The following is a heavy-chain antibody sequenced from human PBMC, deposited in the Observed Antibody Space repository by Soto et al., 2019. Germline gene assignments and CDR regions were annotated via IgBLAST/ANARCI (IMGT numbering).Heavy chain of an antibody. CDR3: ATEFCGAGFYPGNY. CDR1: GFTFNNDG. J-gene: IGHJ4*02. CDR2: IKGESDGGST. D-gene: IGHD2-21*01. V-gene: IGHV3-15*07. Sequence: EVQLVESGGGLVGPGGSLRLSCAASGFTFNNDGMNWVRQAPGKGLEWVGRIKGESDGGSTDYAEHEKGRFTISRDDSKNTLYLQMNSLKTEDTAVYYCATEFCGAGFYPGNYWGQGTLVTVSS.